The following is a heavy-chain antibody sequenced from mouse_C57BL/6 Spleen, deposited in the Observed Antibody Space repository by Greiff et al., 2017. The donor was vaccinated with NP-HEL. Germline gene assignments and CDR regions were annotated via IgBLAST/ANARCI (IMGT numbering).Heavy chain of an antibody. CDR2: INPSSGYT. Sequence: QVQLQQSGAELAKPGASVKLSCKASGYTFTSYWMHWVKQRPGQGLEWIGYINPSSGYTKYNQKFKDKATLTADKSSSTAYMQLSSLTSEDSAVYYCARSYSNPPYYFDYWGQGTTLTVSS. V-gene: IGHV1-7*01. D-gene: IGHD2-5*01. CDR3: ARSYSNPPYYFDY. J-gene: IGHJ2*01. CDR1: GYTFTSYW.